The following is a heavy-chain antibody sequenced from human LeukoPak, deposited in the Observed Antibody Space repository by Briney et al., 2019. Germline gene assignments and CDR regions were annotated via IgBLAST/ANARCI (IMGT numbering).Heavy chain of an antibody. CDR2: IYPDDSDT. CDR1: GYSFNTYW. V-gene: IGHV5-51*01. CDR3: ARWAGSYVAGHFDY. J-gene: IGHJ4*02. Sequence: GESLKISCKGSGYSFNTYWIGWVRQLPGKGLEWMGIIYPDDSDTRYSPSFQGQVTISADKSISTAYLQWSSLKASDTAMYYCARWAGSYVAGHFDYWGQGTLVTVSS. D-gene: IGHD6-19*01.